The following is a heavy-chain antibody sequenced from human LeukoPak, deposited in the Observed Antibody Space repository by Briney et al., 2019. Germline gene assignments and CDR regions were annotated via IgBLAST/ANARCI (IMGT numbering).Heavy chain of an antibody. D-gene: IGHD5-12*01. Sequence: PSETLSLTCTVSGGSISSGGYYWSWIRQHPGKGLEWIGYIYYSGSTYYNPSLKSRVTISVDMSKHQFSLKLSSVTAADTAVYYCARGVVATIIGDWFDPWGQGTLVTVSS. CDR2: IYYSGST. CDR3: ARGVVATIIGDWFDP. CDR1: GGSISSGGYY. V-gene: IGHV4-31*03. J-gene: IGHJ5*02.